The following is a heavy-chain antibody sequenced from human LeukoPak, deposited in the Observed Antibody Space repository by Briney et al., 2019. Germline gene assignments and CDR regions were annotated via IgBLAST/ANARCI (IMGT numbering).Heavy chain of an antibody. J-gene: IGHJ3*02. Sequence: GESLKISCKGSGYSFTNFWIGWVRQMPGKGLEWMGIIYGGDSDTRYSPSFQGQVTISADKSISTAHPQWSSLKASDTAIYYCARSPTNGHTDGVDDIWPQKTMVTVSS. CDR3: ARSPTNGHTDGVDDI. CDR1: GYSFTNFW. CDR2: IYGGDSDT. D-gene: IGHD1-1*01. V-gene: IGHV5-51*01.